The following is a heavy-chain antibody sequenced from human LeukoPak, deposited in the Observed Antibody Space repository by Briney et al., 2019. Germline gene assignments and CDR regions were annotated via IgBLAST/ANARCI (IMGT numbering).Heavy chain of an antibody. D-gene: IGHD3-9*01. CDR2: VSNRDGRA. CDR3: ASGMSLTGDGPFDY. V-gene: IGHV3-53*03. Sequence: ETLSLTCAVYGGSFSGYYWSWIRQPPGKGLEWVSGVSNRDGRAYYADSVKGRFTVSRDNSKNTLHLQMNSLRAEDTALYYCASGMSLTGDGPFDYWGQGTLVTVSS. CDR1: GGSFSGYY. J-gene: IGHJ4*02.